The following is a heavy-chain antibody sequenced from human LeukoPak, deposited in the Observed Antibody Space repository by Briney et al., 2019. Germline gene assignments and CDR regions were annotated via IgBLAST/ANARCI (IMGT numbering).Heavy chain of an antibody. J-gene: IGHJ4*02. V-gene: IGHV3-30-3*01. CDR2: ISFDGTTK. Sequence: GGSLRLSCVASGFTFNRSALHWVRQAPGKGLEWVSMISFDGTTKDYADSVKGRFTISRDNSKNTLDLQMNSLKTDDTAVYYCARGVVNAYAAFDFWGQGTLVTVSS. D-gene: IGHD3-16*01. CDR3: ARGVVNAYAAFDF. CDR1: GFTFNRSA.